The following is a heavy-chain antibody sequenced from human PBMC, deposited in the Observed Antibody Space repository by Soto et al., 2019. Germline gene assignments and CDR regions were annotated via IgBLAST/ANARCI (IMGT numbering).Heavy chain of an antibody. V-gene: IGHV3-49*04. CDR1: GFTFGDYA. Sequence: GSLRLSCGASGFTFGDYAMSWVRQAPGKGLEWVGFIRSKVYGGTTEYAASVRGRFTMSRDHSKNIAYLQISSLKTDDTAVYYCSRVFGDGYNYGAFDIWGQGTMVTVSS. J-gene: IGHJ3*02. D-gene: IGHD5-12*01. CDR3: SRVFGDGYNYGAFDI. CDR2: IRSKVYGGTT.